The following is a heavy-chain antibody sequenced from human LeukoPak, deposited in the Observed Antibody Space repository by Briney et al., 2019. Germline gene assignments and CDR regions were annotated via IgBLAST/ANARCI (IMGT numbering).Heavy chain of an antibody. D-gene: IGHD3-10*01. Sequence: ASVKVSCKASGYTFTNYVINWVRQAPGQGLEWMGWISAYNDNTNYVQKFQGRVTMTTDTSTSTAYMELRSLRSDDPAVYYCARETGSGSYPFDYWGQGTLVTVSS. CDR3: ARETGSGSYPFDY. CDR2: ISAYNDNT. CDR1: GYTFTNYV. V-gene: IGHV1-18*01. J-gene: IGHJ4*02.